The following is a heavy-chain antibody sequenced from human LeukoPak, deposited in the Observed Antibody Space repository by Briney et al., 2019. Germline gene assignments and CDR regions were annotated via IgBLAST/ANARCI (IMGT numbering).Heavy chain of an antibody. J-gene: IGHJ4*02. CDR2: IYTSGST. V-gene: IGHV4-4*07. D-gene: IGHD6-19*01. Sequence: PSETLSLTGTVSGGTISSYYWRWIRQPAGKGLEGIGRIYTSGSTNYNPSLKSRVTMSVDTSKNQFCLKLSSMTAADTAVYYCARDMAVAGWGGFDYGGQGTLVTVSS. CDR3: ARDMAVAGWGGFDY. CDR1: GGTISSYY.